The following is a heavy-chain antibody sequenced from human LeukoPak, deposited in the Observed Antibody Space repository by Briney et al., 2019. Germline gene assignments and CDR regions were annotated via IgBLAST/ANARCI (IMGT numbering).Heavy chain of an antibody. Sequence: GGSLRLSCAASGFTVSRNYMNWVRQAPGKGLEWVSLLSSTGNTSYADSVKGRCTISRHNSKNTLYLQVNSLRPEDTAMYYCARWRPIDAFDIWGQGTMVIVSS. CDR2: LSSTGNT. CDR1: GFTVSRNY. V-gene: IGHV3-53*04. CDR3: ARWRPIDAFDI. D-gene: IGHD3-3*01. J-gene: IGHJ3*02.